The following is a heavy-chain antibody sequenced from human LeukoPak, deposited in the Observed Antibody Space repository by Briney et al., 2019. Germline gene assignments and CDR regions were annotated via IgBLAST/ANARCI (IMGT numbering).Heavy chain of an antibody. Sequence: SETLSLTCTVSGGSIGSYYWSWLRQPPGKGLEWIGYIYYSGSTNYNPSLKTRVTISVDTSKNQFSLKLSSVTAADTAVYYCARDQGGYSYGFDYWGQGTLVTVSS. D-gene: IGHD5-18*01. CDR3: ARDQGGYSYGFDY. CDR2: IYYSGST. J-gene: IGHJ4*02. V-gene: IGHV4-59*01. CDR1: GGSIGSYY.